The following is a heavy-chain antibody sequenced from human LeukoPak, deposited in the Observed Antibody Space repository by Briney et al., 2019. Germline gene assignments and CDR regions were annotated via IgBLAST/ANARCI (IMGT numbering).Heavy chain of an antibody. J-gene: IGHJ4*02. V-gene: IGHV4-34*01. D-gene: IGHD3-16*02. CDR2: INHSGIT. Sequence: PSETLSLTCAGYGGSFSDYYWSWIRQPPGRGLEWIGEINHSGITNYNPSLKSRVSISVDTSKNQFSLRLNSVTAADAALYWCASHYSSGSRRYTGSFDYWGQGMLVTVSS. CDR1: GGSFSDYY. CDR3: ASHYSSGSRRYTGSFDY.